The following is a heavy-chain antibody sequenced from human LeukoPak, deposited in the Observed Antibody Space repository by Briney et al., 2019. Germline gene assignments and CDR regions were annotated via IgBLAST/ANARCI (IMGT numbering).Heavy chain of an antibody. V-gene: IGHV3-23*01. CDR3: ARGVHYDFWSGYFIHAGDDAFDI. J-gene: IGHJ3*02. CDR2: ISGSGGST. CDR1: GFTFSSYA. D-gene: IGHD3-3*01. Sequence: GGSLRLSCAASGFTFSSYAMSWVRQSPGKGLEWVSAISGSGGSTYYADSVRGRFTISRDNAKNSLYLQMNSLRAEDTAVYYCARGVHYDFWSGYFIHAGDDAFDIWGQGTMVTVSS.